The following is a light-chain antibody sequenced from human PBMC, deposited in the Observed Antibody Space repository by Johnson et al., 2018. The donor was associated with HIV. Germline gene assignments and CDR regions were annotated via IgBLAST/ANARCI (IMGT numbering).Light chain of an antibody. Sequence: QSVLTQPPSVSAAPGQKVTISCSGSSSNIGNNYVFWYQQFPVTAPKLLIYENNKRPSGIRDRFSGSKSGTSATLGITGLQTGDEADYYCGTWDSSLSAYVIGTGTKVTVL. CDR3: GTWDSSLSAYV. CDR2: ENN. V-gene: IGLV1-51*02. CDR1: SSNIGNNY. J-gene: IGLJ1*01.